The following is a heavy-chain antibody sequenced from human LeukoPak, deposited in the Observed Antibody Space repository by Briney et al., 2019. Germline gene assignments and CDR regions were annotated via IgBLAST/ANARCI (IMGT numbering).Heavy chain of an antibody. D-gene: IGHD3-22*01. V-gene: IGHV3-20*04. CDR2: INWNGGSR. CDR3: AAYSYYYDSSGYHRFDY. CDR1: GFKFDDYG. J-gene: IGHJ4*02. Sequence: PGGSLRLSCAASGFKFDDYGMSWVRQVPGKGLEWVSGINWNGGSRGYADSVKGRFTISRDNSKNTLYLQMNSLRAEDTAVYYCAAYSYYYDSSGYHRFDYWGQGTLVTVSS.